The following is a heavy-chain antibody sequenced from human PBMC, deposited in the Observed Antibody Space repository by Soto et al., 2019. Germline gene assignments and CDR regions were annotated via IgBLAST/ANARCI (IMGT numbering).Heavy chain of an antibody. D-gene: IGHD2-8*01. Sequence: PSETLSLTCTVSGGSISPYYWSWIRQPPGKGLEWMGFIYHNGRTNYNTSLESRVTISVDTSNKQFSLKLRSVTAADSAVYYCARYYCIYGVCQYFDYWGQGARVTVAS. CDR3: ARYYCIYGVCQYFDY. CDR2: IYHNGRT. V-gene: IGHV4-59*01. CDR1: GGSISPYY. J-gene: IGHJ4*02.